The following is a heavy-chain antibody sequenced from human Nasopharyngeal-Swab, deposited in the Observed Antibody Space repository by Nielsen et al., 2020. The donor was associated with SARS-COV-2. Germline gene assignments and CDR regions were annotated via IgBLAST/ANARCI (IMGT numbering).Heavy chain of an antibody. J-gene: IGHJ6*02. CDR2: IYSGGST. Sequence: VRQAPGKGLEWVSVIYSGGSTYYADSVKGRFTSSRDNSKNTLYLQMNSLRAEDTAVYYCARDGQSYGMDVWGQGTTVTVSS. V-gene: IGHV3-53*01. CDR3: ARDGQSYGMDV.